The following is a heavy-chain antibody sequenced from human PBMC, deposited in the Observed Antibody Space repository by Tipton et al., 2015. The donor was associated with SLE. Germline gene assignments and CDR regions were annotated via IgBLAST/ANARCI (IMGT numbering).Heavy chain of an antibody. D-gene: IGHD6-19*01. V-gene: IGHV4-39*01. CDR3: ARQGSYSSGWYVY. J-gene: IGHJ4*02. Sequence: TLSLTCTVSGGSIGSSSYYWGWIRQPPGKGLEWVGGIYYSGSTYYNPSLKSRVTISVDTSKNQFSLKLSSVTAADTAIYYCARQGSYSSGWYVYWGQGTLVTVSS. CDR2: IYYSGST. CDR1: GGSIGSSSYY.